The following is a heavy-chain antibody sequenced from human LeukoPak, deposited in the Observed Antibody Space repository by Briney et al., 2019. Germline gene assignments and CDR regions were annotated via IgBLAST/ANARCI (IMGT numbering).Heavy chain of an antibody. CDR3: AKDRPYYYDSSGYQEYDAFDI. V-gene: IGHV3-21*06. CDR1: GFSFSDYN. Sequence: GGSLRLSCAASGFSFSDYNMNWVRQAPGKGLEWVSSISSGSSHIYYADSVKGRFTISRDNAKNSLYLQMNSLRAEDTAVYYCAKDRPYYYDSSGYQEYDAFDIWGQGTMVTVSS. D-gene: IGHD3-22*01. CDR2: ISSGSSHI. J-gene: IGHJ3*02.